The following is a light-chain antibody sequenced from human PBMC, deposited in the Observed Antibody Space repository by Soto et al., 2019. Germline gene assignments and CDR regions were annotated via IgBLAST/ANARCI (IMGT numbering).Light chain of an antibody. CDR3: KKSYTTQLN. J-gene: IGKJ4*01. V-gene: IGKV1-39*01. CDR2: AAY. CDR1: QGITTH. Sequence: DIQLRQSSSYLSASVGDRVSIACRASQGITTHINWFQQKAGKAHNLMISAAYSLQSGVKSRFSGSGSGRDFTPTITSLQPEDSATYYCKKSYTTQLNFGGGTTVDIK.